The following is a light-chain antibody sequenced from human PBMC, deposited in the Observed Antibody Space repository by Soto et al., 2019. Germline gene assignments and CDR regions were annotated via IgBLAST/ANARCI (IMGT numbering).Light chain of an antibody. V-gene: IGLV8-61*01. J-gene: IGLJ3*02. CDR3: VLYLGGGISV. Sequence: QAVVTQEPSFSVSPGGTVTLTCGLSSGSVSTSFFPSWFQQTPGQPPRTLIYNTNTRSSGVPDRFSGSILGNKAALTITGAQADDESDYYCVLYLGGGISVFGGGTQLTVL. CDR1: SGSVSTSFF. CDR2: NTN.